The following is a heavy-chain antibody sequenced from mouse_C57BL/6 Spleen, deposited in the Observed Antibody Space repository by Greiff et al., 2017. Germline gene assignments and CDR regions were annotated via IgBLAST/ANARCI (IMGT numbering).Heavy chain of an antibody. CDR3: ASEGDYYAMDY. CDR1: GFSLTSYG. J-gene: IGHJ4*01. CDR2: IWGVGST. Sequence: QVQLKESGPGLVAPSQSLSITCTVSGFSLTSYGVDWVRQSPGKGLEWLGVIWGVGSTNYNSALNSRLGISKDNSKSQVFLKRNRLQTDATAMYYCASEGDYYAMDYWGQGTSVTVSS. V-gene: IGHV2-6*01.